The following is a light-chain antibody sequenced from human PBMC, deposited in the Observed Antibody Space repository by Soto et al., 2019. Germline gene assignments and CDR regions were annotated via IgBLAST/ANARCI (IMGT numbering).Light chain of an antibody. CDR3: QSYDSSHWV. J-gene: IGLJ3*02. CDR2: GNS. CDR1: SSNIGAGYD. V-gene: IGLV1-40*01. Sequence: QSVLTQPPSVSGAPGQRVTIPCTGSSSNIGAGYDVHWYQQLPGTAPKLLIYGNSNRPSGVPDRFSGSKSGTSASLAITGLQAEDEADYYCQSYDSSHWVFGGGTKLTVL.